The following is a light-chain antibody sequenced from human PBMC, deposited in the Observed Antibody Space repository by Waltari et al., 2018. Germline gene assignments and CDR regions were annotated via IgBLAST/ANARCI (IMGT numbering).Light chain of an antibody. J-gene: IGLJ2*01. Sequence: SYELTQPPAVSVSPGQTASITCSGDKLGDIFGCWDKRKAGQSPLVVIYQDDKRPPGIPERFSGSNSGNTATLTISGTQAMDEADYYCQAWDSGTVFGGGTKLTVL. CDR1: KLGDIF. CDR2: QDD. CDR3: QAWDSGTV. V-gene: IGLV3-1*01.